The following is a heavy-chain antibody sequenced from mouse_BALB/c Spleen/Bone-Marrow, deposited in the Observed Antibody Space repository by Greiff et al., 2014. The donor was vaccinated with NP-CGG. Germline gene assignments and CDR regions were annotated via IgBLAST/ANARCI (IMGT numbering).Heavy chain of an antibody. CDR1: GYTFTSYW. Sequence: QVQLKQSGAELARPGASVKLSCKASGYTFTSYWMQWVKQRPGQGLEWIGAIYPGDGDTRYTQKFKGKATLTAVKSSSTAYMQRSSLASEDSAVYYCASQGDYGSFDYWGQGTTLTVSS. J-gene: IGHJ2*01. CDR3: ASQGDYGSFDY. V-gene: IGHV1-87*01. CDR2: IYPGDGDT. D-gene: IGHD1-1*02.